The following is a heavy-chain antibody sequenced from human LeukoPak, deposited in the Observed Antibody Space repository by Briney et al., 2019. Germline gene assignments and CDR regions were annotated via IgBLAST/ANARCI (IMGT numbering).Heavy chain of an antibody. D-gene: IGHD2-2*02. V-gene: IGHV3-23*01. CDR1: GFTFSSYA. CDR3: AKVPASAIRNDFAFDY. CDR2: ISGSGGST. Sequence: GGSLRLSCAASGFTFSSYAMSWVRQAPGKGLEWVSAISGSGGSTYYADSVKGRFTISRDNSKNTLYLQMNSLRAEDTAVYYCAKVPASAIRNDFAFDYWGQGTLVTVSS. J-gene: IGHJ4*02.